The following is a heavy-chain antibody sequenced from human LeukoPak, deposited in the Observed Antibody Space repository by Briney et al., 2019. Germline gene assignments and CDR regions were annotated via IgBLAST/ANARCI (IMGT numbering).Heavy chain of an antibody. CDR1: GYNFTNYG. V-gene: IGHV1-18*01. Sequence: AAVKVSCKASGYNFTNYGISWVRQAPGQGLEGVGWISAYKGNTKYAQRLQGRVTMTTDTSTSTADMEVRSLRSDDTAVYYCLVSWALPQYFDYWGQGTQVAASS. CDR2: ISAYKGNT. J-gene: IGHJ4*02. CDR3: LVSWALPQYFDY. D-gene: IGHD1-26*01.